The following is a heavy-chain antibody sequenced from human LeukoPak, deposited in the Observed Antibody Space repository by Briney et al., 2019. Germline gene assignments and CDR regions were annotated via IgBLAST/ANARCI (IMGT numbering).Heavy chain of an antibody. D-gene: IGHD4-17*01. J-gene: IGHJ4*02. CDR3: ARGDYGSYFDY. Sequence: GGSLRLSCAASGFTVSSNYMSWVRQAPGKGLEWVSVIYSGGSTYYADSVKGRFTISRDNSKNTLYLQMNSLRAEDTAVYYCARGDYGSYFDYWGQGTLVTVSS. V-gene: IGHV3-53*05. CDR2: IYSGGST. CDR1: GFTVSSNY.